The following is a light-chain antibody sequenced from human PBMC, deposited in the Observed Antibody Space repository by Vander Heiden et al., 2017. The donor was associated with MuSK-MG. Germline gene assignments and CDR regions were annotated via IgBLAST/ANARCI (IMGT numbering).Light chain of an antibody. CDR3: QVWDSSTDQVP. Sequence: SYVLTQPPSLSVAPGKTARITCGGDNLGGRHVYWYHQKAGQTPLLVIFYDSDRYSGIPERFSGSNSGIAATLTTSRVETGEEADYYCQVWDSSTDQVPFGGGTKLTVL. J-gene: IGLJ2*01. CDR2: YDS. V-gene: IGLV3-21*04. CDR1: NLGGRH.